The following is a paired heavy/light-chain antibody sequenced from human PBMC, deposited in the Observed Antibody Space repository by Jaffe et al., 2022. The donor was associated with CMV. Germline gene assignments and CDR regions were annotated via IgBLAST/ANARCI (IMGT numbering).Light chain of an antibody. CDR3: QSYDIRLSGWV. Sequence: QSVLTQPPSVSGAPGQRVTISCTGSTTNFGSGYDVHWYQQVPGTAPKLLIYANSNRPSGVPDRFSGSKSGTSASLAITGLQAEDEADYYCQSYDIRLSGWVFGGGTKLTVL. V-gene: IGLV1-40*01. CDR2: ANS. J-gene: IGLJ3*02. CDR1: TTNFGSGYD.
Heavy chain of an antibody. V-gene: IGHV3-9*01. J-gene: IGHJ4*02. Sequence: EVQLVESGGGLVQPGRSLRLSCAASGFSFNDYAIHWVRQAPGKGLEWVSVLWSSGYIGYADSVKGRFTISRDNAKNSLYLQMNSLRADDTALYFCAKGAGTTVTPPGDSWGQGTLVTVSS. CDR1: GFSFNDYA. D-gene: IGHD4-17*01. CDR2: LWSSGYI. CDR3: AKGAGTTVTPPGDS.